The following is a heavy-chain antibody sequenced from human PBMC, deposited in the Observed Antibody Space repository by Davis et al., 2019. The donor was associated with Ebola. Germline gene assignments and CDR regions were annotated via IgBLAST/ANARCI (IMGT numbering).Heavy chain of an antibody. CDR1: GYTFTSYG. CDR2: INPHNGNT. V-gene: IGHV1-18*04. CDR3: ARAQFPTTSDH. J-gene: IGHJ4*02. Sequence: AASVAVSCKASGYTFTSYGITWVRQAPGQGLEWMGWINPHNGNTNYAQNVQGRVTMTTDTSTSTAYMEVGSLRSDDTAGYYCARAQFPTTSDHWGQGTLVTVSS. D-gene: IGHD1-1*01.